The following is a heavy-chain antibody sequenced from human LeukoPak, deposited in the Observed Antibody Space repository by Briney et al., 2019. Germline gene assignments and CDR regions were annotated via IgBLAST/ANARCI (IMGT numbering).Heavy chain of an antibody. V-gene: IGHV4-61*02. J-gene: IGHJ4*02. D-gene: IGHD6-13*01. Sequence: PSETLSFTCTVSGGSISSSSYYWSWIRQPAGKGLEWIGRIYTSGSTTYNPSLKSRVTISVDTSKNQFSLILSSVTATDTALYYCARGVTAAGHFDYWGQGTLVTVSP. CDR2: IYTSGST. CDR1: GGSISSSSYY. CDR3: ARGVTAAGHFDY.